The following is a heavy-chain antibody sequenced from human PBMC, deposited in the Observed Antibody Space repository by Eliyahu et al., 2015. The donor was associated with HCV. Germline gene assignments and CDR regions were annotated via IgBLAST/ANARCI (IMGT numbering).Heavy chain of an antibody. D-gene: IGHD3-10*01. J-gene: IGHJ3*02. Sequence: EELLVASGGGXVQRGGSLXLACAASGFAFRTYDLHWVRXVAGKGLGWVSGIGPSGDTYYADSVKGRFTISRDNGKNSLYLQMNSLKGGDTAVYYCTRGYTRGSGAFDIWGQGTVVSVAS. CDR1: GFAFRTYD. V-gene: IGHV3-13*01. CDR3: TRGYTRGSGAFDI. CDR2: IGPSGDT.